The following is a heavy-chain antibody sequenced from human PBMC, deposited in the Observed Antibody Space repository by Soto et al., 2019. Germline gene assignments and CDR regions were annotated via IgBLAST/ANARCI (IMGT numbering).Heavy chain of an antibody. CDR1: GYTFASYA. Sequence: QVQLVQSGAEVKKPGASVTVSCQASGYTFASYAMHWVRQVPGQRPEWMGWINADNDNTKYSQKFQGRVTIYRDKSASTAYMALSSLRSEDTAVYYCARARGGWSYFDSWGQGTLVTVSS. J-gene: IGHJ4*02. V-gene: IGHV1-3*01. D-gene: IGHD6-19*01. CDR2: INADNDNT. CDR3: ARARGGWSYFDS.